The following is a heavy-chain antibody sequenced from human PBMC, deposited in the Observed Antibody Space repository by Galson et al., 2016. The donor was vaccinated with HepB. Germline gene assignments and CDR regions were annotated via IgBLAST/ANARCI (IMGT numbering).Heavy chain of an antibody. D-gene: IGHD1-26*01. CDR3: ARGGKLGSYYYFDY. Sequence: ETLSLTCAVFGGSFSGSYWTWIRQPPGKGLEWIGEINHSGNTNNNLSLTSRVTISVDTSKNVVSLNLTSVTAADTGVYYRARGGKLGSYYYFDYWGQGIFVTVSS. V-gene: IGHV4-34*01. CDR1: GGSFSGSY. CDR2: INHSGNT. J-gene: IGHJ4*02.